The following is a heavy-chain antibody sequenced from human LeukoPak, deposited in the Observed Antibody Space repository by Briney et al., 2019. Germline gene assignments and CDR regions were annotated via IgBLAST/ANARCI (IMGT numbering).Heavy chain of an antibody. J-gene: IGHJ4*02. CDR1: GFTFSNYW. Sequence: GGSLRLSCVASGFTFSNYWMSWVRQAPGKGLEWVANIKQDGSEKYYADSVKGRFTISRDNSKNTLYLQMNSLSAEDTDVYYCAKDRSMIVEKHYFDYWGQGTLVSVSS. D-gene: IGHD3-22*01. CDR3: AKDRSMIVEKHYFDY. CDR2: IKQDGSEK. V-gene: IGHV3-7*01.